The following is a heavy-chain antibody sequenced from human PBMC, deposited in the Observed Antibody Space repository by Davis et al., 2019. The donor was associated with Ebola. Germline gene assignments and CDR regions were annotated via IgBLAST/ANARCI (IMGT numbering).Heavy chain of an antibody. CDR1: GFTFSSYG. J-gene: IGHJ4*02. Sequence: GESLKISCAASGFTFSSYGMHWVRQAPGKGLEWVAVISYDGSNKYYADSVKGRFTISRDNSKNTLYLQMNSLRAEDTAVYYCAKGGSRDYWGQGTLVIISS. D-gene: IGHD3-10*01. CDR2: ISYDGSNK. V-gene: IGHV3-30*18. CDR3: AKGGSRDY.